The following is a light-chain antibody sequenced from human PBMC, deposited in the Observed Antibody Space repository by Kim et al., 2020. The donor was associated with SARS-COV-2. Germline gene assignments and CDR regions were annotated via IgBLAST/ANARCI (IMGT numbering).Light chain of an antibody. CDR2: GRN. CDR1: SVRNYF. J-gene: IGLJ3*02. CDR3: NSRDSSGNLGV. V-gene: IGLV3-19*01. Sequence: SSELTQDPAVSVSLGETVRITCQGDSVRNYFVSWYQQKPGQAPLLVMYGRNIRASGIPDRFSGSRLGDTASLTIAGTHPEDEADYYCNSRDSSGNLGVFGGGTQLTVL.